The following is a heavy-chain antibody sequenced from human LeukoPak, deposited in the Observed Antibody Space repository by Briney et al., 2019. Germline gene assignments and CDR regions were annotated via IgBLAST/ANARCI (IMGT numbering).Heavy chain of an antibody. V-gene: IGHV3-33*01. D-gene: IGHD1-14*01. Sequence: PGRSLRLSCAASGFTLSNYHMHWFRQAPGKGLEWVAVISHDGSNTFYVDSVQGRFIISRDKSKNTLNLQMNSLRAEDSAVYYCARIHGPTGAHYFFDYWGQGTLVTVSS. CDR1: GFTLSNYH. CDR2: ISHDGSNT. J-gene: IGHJ4*02. CDR3: ARIHGPTGAHYFFDY.